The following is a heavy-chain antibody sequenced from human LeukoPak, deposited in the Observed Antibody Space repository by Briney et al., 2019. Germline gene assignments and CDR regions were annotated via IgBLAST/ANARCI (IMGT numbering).Heavy chain of an antibody. CDR1: GYTFTGYY. CDR3: ARVNSGYDLGYFDY. V-gene: IGHV1-2*04. J-gene: IGHJ4*02. Sequence: ASVKVSCMDSGYTFTGYYMHWVRQAPGQGLEWMGWINPNSGGTNNAQKFQGWVTMTRETSISTAYMELSRLRSDDTAVHYCARVNSGYDLGYFDYWGQGTLVTVSS. D-gene: IGHD5-12*01. CDR2: INPNSGGT.